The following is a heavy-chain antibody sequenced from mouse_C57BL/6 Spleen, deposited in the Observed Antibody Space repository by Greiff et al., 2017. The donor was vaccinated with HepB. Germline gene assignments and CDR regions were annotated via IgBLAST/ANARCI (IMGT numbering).Heavy chain of an antibody. D-gene: IGHD2-5*01. CDR3: AREEDSNYLPMDY. J-gene: IGHJ4*01. V-gene: IGHV1-55*01. Sequence: QVHVKQPGAELVKPGASVKMSCKASGYTFTSYWITWVKQRPGQGLEWIGDIYPGSGSTNYNEKFKSKATLTVDTSSSTAYMQLSSLTSEDSAVYYCAREEDSNYLPMDYWGQGTSVTVSS. CDR2: IYPGSGST. CDR1: GYTFTSYW.